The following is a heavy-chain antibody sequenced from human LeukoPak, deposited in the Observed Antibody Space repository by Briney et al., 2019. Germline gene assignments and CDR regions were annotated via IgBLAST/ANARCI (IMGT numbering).Heavy chain of an antibody. CDR2: ISAYNGNT. J-gene: IGHJ4*02. CDR1: GYTFTSYA. V-gene: IGHV1-18*01. D-gene: IGHD6-19*01. CDR3: ARFAVHRRLTVAGQFGLDY. Sequence: ASVKVSCKASGYTFTSYAFSWVRQTPGQGLEWMGWISAYNGNTNYAQKLQDRVIMTTDTSTSTAYMELSSLRSEDTAVYYCARFAVHRRLTVAGQFGLDYWGQGTLVTVSS.